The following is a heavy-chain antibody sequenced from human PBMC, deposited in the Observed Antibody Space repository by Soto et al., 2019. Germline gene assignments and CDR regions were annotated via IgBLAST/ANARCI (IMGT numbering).Heavy chain of an antibody. CDR1: GFTFSSYG. D-gene: IGHD6-13*01. J-gene: IGHJ6*02. Sequence: QVQLVESGGGVVQPGRSLRLSCAASGFTFSSYGMHWVRQAPGKGLEWVAVIWYDGSNKYYADSVKGRFTISRDNSKNTLYLQMNSLRAEDTAVYYCAREPTFVGAAAGDYYYGMDVWGQGTTVTVSS. CDR3: AREPTFVGAAAGDYYYGMDV. CDR2: IWYDGSNK. V-gene: IGHV3-33*01.